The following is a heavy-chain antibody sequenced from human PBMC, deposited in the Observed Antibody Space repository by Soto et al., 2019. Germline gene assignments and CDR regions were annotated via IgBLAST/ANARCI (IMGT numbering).Heavy chain of an antibody. Sequence: ASVKVSCKASGYTFPNYGISWVRQAPGQGLEWMGWISGYNGNTNYVQKLLGRVTMTTDTSTTTAYMELRSLRSDDTAVYYCARDTPPGGQPEIYYGLDVSGQRTTFTVS. CDR3: ARDTPPGGQPEIYYGLDV. J-gene: IGHJ6*02. CDR2: ISGYNGNT. D-gene: IGHD3-16*01. CDR1: GYTFPNYG. V-gene: IGHV1-18*01.